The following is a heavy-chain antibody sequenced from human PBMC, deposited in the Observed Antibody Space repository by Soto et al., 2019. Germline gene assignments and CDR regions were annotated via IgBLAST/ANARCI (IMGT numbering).Heavy chain of an antibody. D-gene: IGHD2-15*01. V-gene: IGHV1-18*04. CDR3: ARSRTAGTPTSYYYYGMDV. J-gene: IGHJ6*02. CDR2: ISAYNGNT. CDR1: GYTFTSYG. Sequence: QVQLVQSGAEVKKPGASVKVSCKASGYTFTSYGISWVRQAPGQGLEWMGWISAYNGNTNYAQKLQGRVTMTTDTTTSTAYMELRSLRSDDTAVYYCARSRTAGTPTSYYYYGMDVWGQGTTVTVSS.